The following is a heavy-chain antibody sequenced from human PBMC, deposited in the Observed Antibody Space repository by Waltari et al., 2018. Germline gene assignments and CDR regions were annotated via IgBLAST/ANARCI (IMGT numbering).Heavy chain of an antibody. J-gene: IGHJ4*02. D-gene: IGHD1-26*01. CDR1: GYNFTAYW. V-gene: IGHV5-10-1*03. CDR2: IDPTDSYT. CDR3: MVGDGIVGVTLRVDY. Sequence: EVHLVQSGADVKKPGESLRISCKGSGYNFTAYWINWVRQMPGKGLEWMGRIDPTDSYTNYSPSFQGHVTISADKSINTAYLHWGSLRASDSAMYYCMVGDGIVGVTLRVDYWGQGTRVTVSS.